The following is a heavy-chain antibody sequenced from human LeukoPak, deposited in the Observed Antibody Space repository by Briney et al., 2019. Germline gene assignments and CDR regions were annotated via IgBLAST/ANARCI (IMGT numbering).Heavy chain of an antibody. CDR3: ARQAVIIPAGMEGPWFDP. Sequence: SETLSLTCTVSDVSIKNYYWSWIRQPPGKGLEWIAHIYYAGSSNYNPSLKSRVSVSIDASKNQLSLTLTSVTAADTAIYYCARQAVIIPAGMEGPWFDPWGQGTLVAVSS. J-gene: IGHJ5*02. D-gene: IGHD2-2*01. CDR2: IYYAGSS. CDR1: DVSIKNYY. V-gene: IGHV4-59*08.